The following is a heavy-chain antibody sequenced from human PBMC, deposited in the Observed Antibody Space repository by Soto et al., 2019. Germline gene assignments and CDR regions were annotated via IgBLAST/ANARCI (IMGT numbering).Heavy chain of an antibody. V-gene: IGHV1-8*01. CDR2: MNPNSGNT. J-gene: IGHJ5*02. Sequence: QVQLVQSGAEVKKPGASVKVSCKASGYTFTSYDINWVRQATGQGLEWMGWMNPNSGNTGYEQKFQGRVTMNRNTSISTAYMELSSLRSEDTAVYYCARVITMVRGESNWFDPWGQGTLVTVSS. CDR3: ARVITMVRGESNWFDP. CDR1: GYTFTSYD. D-gene: IGHD3-10*01.